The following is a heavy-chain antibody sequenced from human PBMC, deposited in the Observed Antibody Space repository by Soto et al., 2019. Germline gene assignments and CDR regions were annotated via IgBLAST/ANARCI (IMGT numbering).Heavy chain of an antibody. CDR2: ISNSGGGT. CDR3: PKEDVGGYYYSGL. D-gene: IGHD3-22*01. J-gene: IGHJ4*01. CDR1: GFTFSNYV. Sequence: EVPLLESGGGLVQPGGSLRISCAASGFTFSNYVMSWVRQAPGKGLEWVSSISNSGGGTYYADSVRGRFTISRDNSKTTLYLQINSLSAEDTAVYYCPKEDVGGYYYSGLWGRRTLVTVSS. V-gene: IGHV3-23*01.